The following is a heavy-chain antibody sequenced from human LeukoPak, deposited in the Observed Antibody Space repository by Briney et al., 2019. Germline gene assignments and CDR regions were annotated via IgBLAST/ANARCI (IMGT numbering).Heavy chain of an antibody. CDR2: IHHSGST. Sequence: SETLSLTCAVSSGSLSSYSWGWIRQAPGKGLDWIGEIHHSGSTTYNSSLKNRVTISLDKPKSQFSLILTSVTAADTAVYYCTRQSGTVTPIGYWGQGILVTVSS. CDR1: SGSLSSYS. J-gene: IGHJ4*02. D-gene: IGHD4-17*01. CDR3: TRQSGTVTPIGY. V-gene: IGHV4-34*01.